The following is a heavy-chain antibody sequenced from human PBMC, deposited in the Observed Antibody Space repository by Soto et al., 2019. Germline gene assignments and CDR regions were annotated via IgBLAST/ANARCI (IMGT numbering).Heavy chain of an antibody. CDR1: GGTFSTYA. J-gene: IGHJ4*02. V-gene: IGHV1-69*12. CDR2: IIPMFGTA. D-gene: IGHD5-18*01. CDR3: ASGIQLWLRRINTGYSG. Sequence: QVQLVQSGAEVKKPESSVKVSCKAPGGTFSTYAISWVRQAPGQGLEWMGGIIPMFGTANYAQRFQDRVTSTADESTNTGYMALSSLRSEDTAVYFCASGIQLWLRRINTGYSGWGQGTLVTVSS.